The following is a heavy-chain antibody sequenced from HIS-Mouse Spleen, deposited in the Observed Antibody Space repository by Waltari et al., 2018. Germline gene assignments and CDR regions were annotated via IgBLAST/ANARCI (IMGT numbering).Heavy chain of an antibody. J-gene: IGHJ4*02. CDR3: ARIAEGYSSGWYAFDY. CDR1: GFSLSTSGMC. V-gene: IGHV2-70*15. Sequence: QVTLRESGPALVKPTQTLTLTCTFPGFSLSTSGMCFSWIRPPPGKALEWLERIDWDDDKYFSTSLKTRLTISKDTSKNQVVLTMTNMDPVDTATYYCARIAEGYSSGWYAFDYWGQGTLVTVSS. D-gene: IGHD6-19*01. CDR2: IDWDDDK.